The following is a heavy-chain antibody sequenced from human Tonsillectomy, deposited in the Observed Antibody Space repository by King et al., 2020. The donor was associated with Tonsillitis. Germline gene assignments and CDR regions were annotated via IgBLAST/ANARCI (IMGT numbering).Heavy chain of an antibody. CDR2: IKQDGSEK. D-gene: IGHD3-9*01. V-gene: IGHV3-7*01. J-gene: IGHJ3*02. CDR3: ASNNDILTPLYPPMGFDI. Sequence: EVQLVESGGGLVQPGGSLRLSCAASGFTFSSYWMSWVRQAPGKGLEWVANIKQDGSEKYYVDSVKGRFTISRDHAKNSLYLKMNSLRAEDTDVYYCASNNDILTPLYPPMGFDIWGQGTMVTVSS. CDR1: GFTFSSYW.